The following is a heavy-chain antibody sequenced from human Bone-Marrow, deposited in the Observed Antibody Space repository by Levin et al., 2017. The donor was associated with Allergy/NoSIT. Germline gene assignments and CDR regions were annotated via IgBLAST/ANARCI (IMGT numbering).Heavy chain of an antibody. V-gene: IGHV3-23*01. CDR2: ISHTGDDT. Sequence: GGSLRLSCAASGLTFSNYAMSWVRLAPGKELEWVSSISHTGDDTYYADSVKGRFTISRDNSKNTLNLQMHSLRAEDTAIYYCAKPIYSGNASGDYWGQGTLVTVSS. CDR1: GLTFSNYA. D-gene: IGHD1-20*01. J-gene: IGHJ4*02. CDR3: AKPIYSGNASGDY.